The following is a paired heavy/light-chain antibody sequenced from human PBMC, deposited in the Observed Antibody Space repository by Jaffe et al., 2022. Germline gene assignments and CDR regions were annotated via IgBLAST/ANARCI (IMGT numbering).Heavy chain of an antibody. CDR1: GFTFSNYA. CDR2: ISGSGGST. D-gene: IGHD3-3*01. Sequence: EVQLLESGGGLVQPGGSLRLSCAASGFTFSNYAMSWVRQAPGKGLEWVSAISGSGGSTYYADSVKGRFTISRDNFKNTLYLQMNSLRAEDTAVYYCAKDGDFWSGYSGHWGQGTLVTVSS. V-gene: IGHV3-23*01. CDR3: AKDGDFWSGYSGH. J-gene: IGHJ4*02.
Light chain of an antibody. CDR1: QGISNY. CDR3: LQYKTYPLT. Sequence: DIQMTQSPSSLSASVGDRVTITCRASQGISNYLAWFQQKPGKAPKSLIYGASSLQSGVPSKFSGSGSGTDFTLTISSLQPEDFATYYCLQYKTYPLTFGGGTKVEIK. CDR2: GAS. J-gene: IGKJ4*01. V-gene: IGKV1-16*02.